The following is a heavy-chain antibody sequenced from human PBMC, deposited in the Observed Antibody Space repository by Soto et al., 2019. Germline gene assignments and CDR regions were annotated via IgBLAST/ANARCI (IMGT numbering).Heavy chain of an antibody. CDR1: GGSIGDNS. V-gene: IGHV4-59*01. CDR2: IHYKGST. D-gene: IGHD3-10*01. Sequence: SETLSLTCSVSGGSIGDNSWSWIRQPPKKGPEWIGYIHYKGSTSYNPSLKGRVTISVDTSKNQLSLNLNSVTAADTAVYHCARLNRDEVGYGLDVWGRGTLVTVSS. J-gene: IGHJ3*01. CDR3: ARLNRDEVGYGLDV.